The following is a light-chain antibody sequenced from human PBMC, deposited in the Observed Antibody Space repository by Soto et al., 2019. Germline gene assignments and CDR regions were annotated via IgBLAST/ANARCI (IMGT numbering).Light chain of an antibody. CDR1: QSISSY. CDR3: QQSYSTPIT. Sequence: DIQMTQSPSSLSASVGDRVTISCRASQSISSYLNWYQQKPGKAPKLLIYAASSLQSGVPSRFSGSGSGTDLTITISSLQPEDFATYYCQQSYSTPITFGQGTRLENK. V-gene: IGKV1-39*01. J-gene: IGKJ5*01. CDR2: AAS.